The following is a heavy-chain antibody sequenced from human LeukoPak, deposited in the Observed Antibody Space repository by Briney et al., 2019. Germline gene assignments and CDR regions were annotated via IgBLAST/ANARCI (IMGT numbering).Heavy chain of an antibody. D-gene: IGHD6-13*01. CDR3: AKDFDGSTWFGRNYMDV. CDR1: GFTFSSYA. CDR2: SGSGGST. J-gene: IGHJ6*03. Sequence: GGSLRLSCAASGFTFSSYAMCWVRQAPGKGLEWVSGSGSGGSTYYLDSVKGRFTISRDNSKNTLYLQMNSLRAEDTAVYYCAKDFDGSTWFGRNYMDVWGKGTTVTVSS. V-gene: IGHV3-23*01.